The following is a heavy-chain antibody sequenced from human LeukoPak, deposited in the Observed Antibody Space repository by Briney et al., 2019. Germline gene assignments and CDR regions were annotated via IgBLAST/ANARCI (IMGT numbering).Heavy chain of an antibody. D-gene: IGHD2-15*01. CDR2: ISGSGDST. CDR3: ANGRSGVVVAALNY. CDR1: GFTFSSYA. Sequence: GGSLRLSCAASGFTFSSYAMSWVRQAPGKGLEWVSTISGSGDSTYYAHSVKCRFTISRDNSKNTLYLQMNSLRADDTAVYYCANGRSGVVVAALNYWGQGTPVTVSS. J-gene: IGHJ4*02. V-gene: IGHV3-23*01.